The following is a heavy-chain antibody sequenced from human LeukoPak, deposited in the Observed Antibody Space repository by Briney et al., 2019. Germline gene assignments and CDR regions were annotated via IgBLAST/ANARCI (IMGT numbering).Heavy chain of an antibody. Sequence: GGSLRLSCAAPGFTVSRNYMSWVRQAPGKGLEWVSVSYSGGDTYYPDSVKGRFTVSRDNPKNTVYLQMNSLRAEDTAVYFCARSPVLDRNDWSFADWGQGTLVTVSS. CDR1: GFTVSRNY. D-gene: IGHD1-1*01. CDR3: ARSPVLDRNDWSFAD. CDR2: SYSGGDT. V-gene: IGHV3-53*01. J-gene: IGHJ4*02.